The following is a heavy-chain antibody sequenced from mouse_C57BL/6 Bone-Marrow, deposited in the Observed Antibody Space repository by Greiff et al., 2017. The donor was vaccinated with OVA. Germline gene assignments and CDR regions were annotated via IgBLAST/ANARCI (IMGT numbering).Heavy chain of an antibody. CDR1: GFTFTDYY. V-gene: IGHV7-3*01. CDR3: ARYPRTGREAWFAY. J-gene: IGHJ3*01. D-gene: IGHD4-1*01. CDR2: IRNKANGYTT. Sequence: EVKVVESGGGLVQPGGSLSLSCAASGFTFTDYYMSWVRQPPGKALEWLGFIRNKANGYTTEYSASVKGRFTISRDNSQSILYLQMNALRAEDSATYYCARYPRTGREAWFAYWGQGTLVTVSA.